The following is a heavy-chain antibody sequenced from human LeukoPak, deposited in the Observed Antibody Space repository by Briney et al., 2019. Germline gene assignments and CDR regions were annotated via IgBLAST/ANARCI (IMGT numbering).Heavy chain of an antibody. J-gene: IGHJ4*02. D-gene: IGHD3-22*01. V-gene: IGHV1-18*01. CDR2: ISAYNGNT. CDR1: GYTFTSYG. CDR3: ATGDPKSYYDSSVLDFDY. Sequence: GASVKVSCKASGYTFTSYGISWVRQAPGQGLEWMGWISAYNGNTNYAQKLQGRVTMTTDTSTSTAYMELRSLRSDDTAVYYCATGDPKSYYDSSVLDFDYWGQGTLVTVSS.